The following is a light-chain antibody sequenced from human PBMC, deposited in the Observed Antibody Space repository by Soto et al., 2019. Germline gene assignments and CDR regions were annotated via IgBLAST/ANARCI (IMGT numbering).Light chain of an antibody. J-gene: IGKJ1*01. Sequence: EIVLTQSPGTLSLSPGERATFSCRASQSVSSSSLAWYQKKPGQAPRLLIYGASSRAAGVPDRFSGSGSGTDFTLTISRLEPEDFAVYYCQQYGSSLTWTCGQGTKVEIQ. CDR1: QSVSSSS. CDR2: GAS. CDR3: QQYGSSLTWT. V-gene: IGKV3-20*01.